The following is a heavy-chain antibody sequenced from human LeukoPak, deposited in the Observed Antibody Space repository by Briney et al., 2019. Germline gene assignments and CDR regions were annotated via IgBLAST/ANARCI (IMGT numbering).Heavy chain of an antibody. CDR1: GFPFSSYG. D-gene: IGHD6-19*01. CDR2: ISYDGSNK. J-gene: IGHJ4*02. CDR3: ANLPGYSSGGVAARLDY. V-gene: IGHV3-30*18. Sequence: GRSLRLSCAASGFPFSSYGMHWVRPAPGKGLEWVAGISYDGSNKYNACSVKGRFTISRDNSKNTLYLQMNSLRAEDTAVYYCANLPGYSSGGVAARLDYWGQGTLVTVSS.